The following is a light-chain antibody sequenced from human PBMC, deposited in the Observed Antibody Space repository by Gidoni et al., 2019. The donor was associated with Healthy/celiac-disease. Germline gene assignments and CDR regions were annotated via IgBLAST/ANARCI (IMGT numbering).Light chain of an antibody. V-gene: IGKV3-11*01. Sequence: EIVLTQSPATLSLSPGERATLSCRASQSVSIYVAWYQQKPGQAHRLLIYDATNRATGIPARCSGSGSGKDFTLTISSLEPEDVAVYYCQQRSNWPPITFGQGTRLEIK. CDR1: QSVSIY. J-gene: IGKJ5*01. CDR2: DAT. CDR3: QQRSNWPPIT.